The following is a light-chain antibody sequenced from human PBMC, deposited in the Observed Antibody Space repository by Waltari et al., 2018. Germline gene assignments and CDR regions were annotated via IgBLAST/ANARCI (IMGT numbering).Light chain of an antibody. CDR2: GAS. J-gene: IGKJ1*01. CDR1: QSVSSN. Sequence: EIVMTQSPATLSVSPGKRATLSCRASQSVSSNLAWYQQKPGQAPRLLIYGASTRATGTAAWISSSWSGTYFTLTISSLQSEDSAVYYCQHYNNWPLTFGQGTKVEIK. CDR3: QHYNNWPLT. V-gene: IGKV3D-15*01.